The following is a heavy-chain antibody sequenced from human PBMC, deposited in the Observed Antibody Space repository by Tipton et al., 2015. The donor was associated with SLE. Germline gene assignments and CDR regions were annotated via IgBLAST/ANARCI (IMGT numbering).Heavy chain of an antibody. CDR1: GGSISSYY. J-gene: IGHJ3*02. V-gene: IGHV4-59*01. Sequence: TLSLTCTVSGGSISSYYWSWIRQPPGKGLEWIGYIYYSGSTNYNPSLKSRVTISVDTSKNQFSLKLSSVTAADTAVYYCARAGPRDYESSGYPGNAFDIWGQGTMVSVSS. D-gene: IGHD3-22*01. CDR2: IYYSGST. CDR3: ARAGPRDYESSGYPGNAFDI.